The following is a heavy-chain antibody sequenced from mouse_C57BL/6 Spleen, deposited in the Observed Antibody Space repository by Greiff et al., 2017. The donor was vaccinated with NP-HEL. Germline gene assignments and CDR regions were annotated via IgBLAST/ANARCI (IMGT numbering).Heavy chain of an antibody. CDR2: ISSGSSTI. V-gene: IGHV5-17*01. J-gene: IGHJ2*01. CDR3: ARTYLDY. Sequence: EVQGVESGGGLVKPGGSLKLSCAASGFTFSDYGMHWVRQAPEKGLEWVAYISSGSSTIYYADTVKGRFTISRDNAKNTLFLHMTSLRSEDTAMYYCARTYLDYWGQGTTLTVSS. CDR1: GFTFSDYG.